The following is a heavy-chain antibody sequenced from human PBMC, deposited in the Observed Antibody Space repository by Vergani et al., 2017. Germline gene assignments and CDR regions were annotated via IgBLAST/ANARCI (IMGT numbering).Heavy chain of an antibody. CDR2: IYYGGST. Sequence: QVQLQESGPGLVKPSETLSLTCTVSGGSISSSYWSWIRQPPGKGLEWIGNIYYGGSTNYNPSLKSRVTISVDTSKNQFSLKLSSVTAADTAVYYCARVDGEDGMDVWCQGTTVTVFS. CDR3: ARVDGEDGMDV. V-gene: IGHV4-59*01. D-gene: IGHD2-2*03. CDR1: GGSISSSY. J-gene: IGHJ6*02.